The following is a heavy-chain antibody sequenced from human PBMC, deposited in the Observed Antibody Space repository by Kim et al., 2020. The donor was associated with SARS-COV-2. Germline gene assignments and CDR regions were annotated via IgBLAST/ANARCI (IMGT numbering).Heavy chain of an antibody. V-gene: IGHV3-53*01. CDR2: IYSGGST. Sequence: GGSLRLSCAASGFTVSSNYMSWVRQAPGKGLEWVSVIYSGGSTYYADSVKGRFTISRDNSKNTLYLQMNSLRAEDTAVYYCARDRRIAARPGAFDIWGQGTMVTVSS. CDR1: GFTVSSNY. D-gene: IGHD6-6*01. CDR3: ARDRRIAARPGAFDI. J-gene: IGHJ3*02.